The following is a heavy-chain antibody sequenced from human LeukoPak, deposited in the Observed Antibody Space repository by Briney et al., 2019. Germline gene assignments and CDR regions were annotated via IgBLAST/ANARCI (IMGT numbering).Heavy chain of an antibody. J-gene: IGHJ3*02. Sequence: PSETLSLTCTVSGASISSYYWSWIRQPPGKGLEWIAYIYYSGITNYNPSLKSRITISVDTSKNQFSLKLSSVTAADTAVYYCARHRQYDTDAFDIWGQGTMVTVSS. CDR3: ARHRQYDTDAFDI. CDR2: IYYSGIT. V-gene: IGHV4-59*08. D-gene: IGHD3-22*01. CDR1: GASISSYY.